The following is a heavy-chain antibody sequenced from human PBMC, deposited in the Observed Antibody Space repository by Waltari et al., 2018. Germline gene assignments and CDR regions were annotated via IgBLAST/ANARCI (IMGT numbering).Heavy chain of an antibody. CDR1: GGSISSYY. CDR3: ASTPHCGGDCYYLDY. Sequence: QVQLQESGPGLVKPSETLSLTCTVSGGSISSYYWSWIRQPPGKGLEWIGYIYYSGSTNYNPSLKSRVTISVDTSKNQFSLKLSSVTAADTAVYYCASTPHCGGDCYYLDYWGQGTLVTVSS. CDR2: IYYSGST. V-gene: IGHV4-59*08. J-gene: IGHJ4*02. D-gene: IGHD2-21*01.